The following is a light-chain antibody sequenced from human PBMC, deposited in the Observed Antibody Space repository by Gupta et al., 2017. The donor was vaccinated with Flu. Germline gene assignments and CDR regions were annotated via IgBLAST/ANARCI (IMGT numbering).Light chain of an antibody. Sequence: QSVLTQPPSASGTPGQRVTISCSGSRFNIGANTVNWYQQLPGTAPKLLIYSNNQRPSGVPDRFSGSKSGTSASLAISGLQSEDEADYYCAVWDDSLNGPVFGGGTKLTVL. V-gene: IGLV1-44*01. CDR2: SNN. CDR1: RFNIGANT. CDR3: AVWDDSLNGPV. J-gene: IGLJ3*02.